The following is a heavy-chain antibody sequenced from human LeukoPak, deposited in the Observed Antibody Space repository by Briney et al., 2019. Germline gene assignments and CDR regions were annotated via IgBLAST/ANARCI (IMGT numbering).Heavy chain of an antibody. CDR2: INPNSGGT. Sequence: ASVKVSCKASGYTFTGYYMHWVRQAPGQGLEWMGQINPNSGGTNYAQKFQGRVTMTRDTSISTAYMELSRLRSDDTAVYYCARDPRTFGELLAYYFDYWGQGTLVTVSS. CDR3: ARDPRTFGELLAYYFDY. V-gene: IGHV1-2*06. CDR1: GYTFTGYY. J-gene: IGHJ4*02. D-gene: IGHD3-10*01.